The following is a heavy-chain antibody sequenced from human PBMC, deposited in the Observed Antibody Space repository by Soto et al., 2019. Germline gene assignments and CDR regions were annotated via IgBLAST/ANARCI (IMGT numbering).Heavy chain of an antibody. V-gene: IGHV3-53*04. Sequence: EVQLVESGGGLVQPGGSLRLSCAASGFTVSSNYMSWVRQAPGKGLDWVSVIYSGGSTYYADSVKGRFTISRHNSKNTLYLQMNSLRAEDSAVYYCASRSGSYYWAVDYWGQGTLVTVSS. CDR1: GFTVSSNY. CDR3: ASRSGSYYWAVDY. D-gene: IGHD3-10*01. CDR2: IYSGGST. J-gene: IGHJ4*02.